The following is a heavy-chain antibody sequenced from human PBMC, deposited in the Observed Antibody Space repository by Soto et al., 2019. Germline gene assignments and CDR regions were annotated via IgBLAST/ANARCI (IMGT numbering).Heavy chain of an antibody. Sequence: SETLSLTCSVSGASLSAYRWSWIRQPPGKGLEWIAYVYGSDTNDNFNPSLKSRVTMSVDTSKNLFSLKLSFVTPADTAIYYCARDNMGSLDYWGQGTLVTVSS. J-gene: IGHJ4*02. CDR2: VYGSDTND. V-gene: IGHV4-59*01. CDR1: GASLSAYR. CDR3: ARDNMGSLDY. D-gene: IGHD1-26*01.